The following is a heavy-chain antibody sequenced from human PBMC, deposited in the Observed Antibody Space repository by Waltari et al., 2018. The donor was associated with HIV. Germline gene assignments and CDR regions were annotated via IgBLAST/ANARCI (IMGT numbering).Heavy chain of an antibody. CDR1: GFTFSSHD. Sequence: EVKLVESGGGAVQTGGSLRLSCEGSGFTFSSHDMDWVRQTPGKGLEWVAQISYEAREKCHGDSVRGRFVVSRDNARNSIFLQMNNLRDDDTGVYFCVRQPLRHDL. V-gene: IGHV3-7*01. CDR2: ISYEAREK. CDR3: VRQPLRHDL. J-gene: IGHJ2*01.